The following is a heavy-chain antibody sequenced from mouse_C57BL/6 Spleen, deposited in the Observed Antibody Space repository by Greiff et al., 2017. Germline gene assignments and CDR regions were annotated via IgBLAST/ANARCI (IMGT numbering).Heavy chain of an antibody. CDR3: GRQEGYYGSSPYFDY. J-gene: IGHJ2*01. CDR2: IRSKSNNYAT. D-gene: IGHD1-1*01. CDR1: GFSFNTYA. V-gene: IGHV10-1*01. Sequence: EVKLVESGGGLVQPKGSLKLSCAASGFSFNTYAMNWVRQAPGTGLEWVARIRSKSNNYATYYADSVKDRFTISRDDSESMLYLQMNNLKTEDTAMYYCGRQEGYYGSSPYFDYWGQGTTLTVSS.